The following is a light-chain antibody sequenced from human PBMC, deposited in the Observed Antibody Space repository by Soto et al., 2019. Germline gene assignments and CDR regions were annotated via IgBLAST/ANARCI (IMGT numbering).Light chain of an antibody. V-gene: IGLV2-14*03. Sequence: QSALTQPASVSGSPGQSITISCTGTSSDVGGYNYVSWYQHHPGKAPKLLIYDVSNRPSGISNRFSGSKSDNTASPTISGLQPEDEADYYCSSYTTSNTRQIVFGTGTKLTVL. CDR3: SSYTTSNTRQIV. CDR2: DVS. CDR1: SSDVGGYNY. J-gene: IGLJ1*01.